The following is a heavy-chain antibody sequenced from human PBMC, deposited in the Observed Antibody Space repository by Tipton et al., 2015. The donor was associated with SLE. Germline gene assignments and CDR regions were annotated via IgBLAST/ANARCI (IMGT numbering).Heavy chain of an antibody. CDR3: AQAYDAFDI. CDR2: IYHSGST. CDR1: GYSISSGYY. Sequence: TLSLTCAVSGYSISSGYYWGWIRQPPGKGLEWIGSIYHSGSTYYNPSLKSRVTISVDTSKNQFSLKLSSVTAADTAVYYCAQAYDAFDIWGQGTMVTVSS. V-gene: IGHV4-38-2*01. J-gene: IGHJ3*02.